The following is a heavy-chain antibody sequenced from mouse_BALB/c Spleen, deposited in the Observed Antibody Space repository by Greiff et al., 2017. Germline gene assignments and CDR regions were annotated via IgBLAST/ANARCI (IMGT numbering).Heavy chain of an antibody. Sequence: EVKLMESGGGLVQPGGSLKLSCAASGFTFSSYTMSWVRQTPEKRLEWVAYISNGGGSTYYPDTVKGRFTISRDNAKNTLYLQMSSLKSEDTAMYYCARPAYYGNWYFDVWGAGTTVTVSS. J-gene: IGHJ1*01. CDR1: GFTFSSYT. CDR2: ISNGGGST. V-gene: IGHV5-12-2*01. D-gene: IGHD1-1*02. CDR3: ARPAYYGNWYFDV.